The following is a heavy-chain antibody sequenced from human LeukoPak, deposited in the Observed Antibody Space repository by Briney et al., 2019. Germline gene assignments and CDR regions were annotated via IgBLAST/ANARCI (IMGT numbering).Heavy chain of an antibody. J-gene: IGHJ4*02. CDR1: GFSFSDYS. D-gene: IGHD4-17*01. Sequence: GGSLRLSCAASGFSFSDYSMNWVRQAPGKGLEWVAVIWYDGSNKYYADSVKGRFTISRDNSKNTLYLQMNSLRAEDTAVYYCAKSWSGDQDFFDYWGQGTLVTVSS. V-gene: IGHV3-33*08. CDR2: IWYDGSNK. CDR3: AKSWSGDQDFFDY.